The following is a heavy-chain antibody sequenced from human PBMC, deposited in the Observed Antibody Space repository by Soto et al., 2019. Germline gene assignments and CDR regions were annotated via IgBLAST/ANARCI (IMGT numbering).Heavy chain of an antibody. CDR3: AKEFLTTFSFDY. D-gene: IGHD1-1*01. Sequence: EVQLVESGGGLVKPGGSLRLSCAASGFTFSNYAMSWVRQAPGEGLEWVSTISGSGRNTYYADSVKGRFTISRDSSKNTLYLEMNSLRAEDTAVYYCAKEFLTTFSFDYWGQGTLVTVSS. J-gene: IGHJ4*02. CDR1: GFTFSNYA. V-gene: IGHV3-23*04. CDR2: ISGSGRNT.